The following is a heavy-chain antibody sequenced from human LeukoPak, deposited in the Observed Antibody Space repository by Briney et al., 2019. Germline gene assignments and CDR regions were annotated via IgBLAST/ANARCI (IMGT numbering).Heavy chain of an antibody. Sequence: QSGGSLRLSCAASGFTFSSYSMNWVRQAPGKGLEWVSYISSSSSTIYYADSVKGRFTISRDNSKNTLYLQMNSLRAEDTAVYYCATGIAAAGINWFDPWGQGTLVTVSS. CDR1: GFTFSSYS. D-gene: IGHD6-13*01. V-gene: IGHV3-48*01. CDR3: ATGIAAAGINWFDP. CDR2: ISSSSSTI. J-gene: IGHJ5*02.